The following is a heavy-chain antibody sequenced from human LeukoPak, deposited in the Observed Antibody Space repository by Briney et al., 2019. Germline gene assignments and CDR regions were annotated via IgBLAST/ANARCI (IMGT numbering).Heavy chain of an antibody. CDR1: GDSISSSPYY. J-gene: IGHJ5*02. Sequence: PSETLSLTCTVSGDSISSSPYYWGWIRQPPGRGLEWIGNIYNSGGTYYNPSLKSRVTILVDTSKNQFSLMLNSVTAADTAFYYCATSGGDWFDPWGQGTLVTVSS. CDR3: ATSGGDWFDP. CDR2: IYNSGGT. V-gene: IGHV4-39*07. D-gene: IGHD3-16*01.